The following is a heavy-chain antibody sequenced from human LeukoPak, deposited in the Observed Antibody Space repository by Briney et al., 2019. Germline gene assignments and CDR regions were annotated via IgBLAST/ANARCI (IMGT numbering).Heavy chain of an antibody. CDR2: SNPNSGCT. D-gene: IGHD3-3*01. CDR1: GYTFTGYY. CDR3: ERGEPPVLRFLEWLLQNNWFDP. V-gene: IGHV1-2*02. Sequence: ASVKVSFKSSGYTFTGYYMHWVRQAPGKEREWMGWSNPNSGCTNYAQRFQGRVTINLETSISTAYMELSRLRSDETAVYYCERGEPPVLRFLEWLLQNNWFDPWGQGTLVTVSS. J-gene: IGHJ5*02.